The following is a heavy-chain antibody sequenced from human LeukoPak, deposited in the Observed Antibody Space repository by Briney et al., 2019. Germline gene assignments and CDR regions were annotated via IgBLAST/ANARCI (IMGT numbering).Heavy chain of an antibody. V-gene: IGHV4-4*02. CDR1: GGSISSLNW. CDR3: ARGGGQGDYYYDGMDV. J-gene: IGHJ6*02. D-gene: IGHD2-15*01. CDR2: IYQRGST. Sequence: PSETLSLTCAVSGGSISSLNWWSWVRQPPGKGLEWIGEIYQRGSTNYNPSLKSRVTISVDKSKNQFSLRLSSVTAADTAVYYCARGGGQGDYYYDGMDVWGPGATATVSS.